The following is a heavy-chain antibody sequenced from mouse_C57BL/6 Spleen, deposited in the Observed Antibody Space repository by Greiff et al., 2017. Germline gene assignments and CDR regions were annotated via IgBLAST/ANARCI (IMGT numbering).Heavy chain of an antibody. Sequence: EVQLQQSGPVLVKPGASVKMSCKASGYTFTDYYMNWVKQSHGKSLEWIGVINPYNGGTSYNQKFKGKATLTVDKSSSTAYMELNRLTSEDSAVYYCARGQDYAMDYWGQGTSVTVSS. V-gene: IGHV1-19*01. CDR2: INPYNGGT. CDR1: GYTFTDYY. J-gene: IGHJ4*01. D-gene: IGHD3-3*01. CDR3: ARGQDYAMDY.